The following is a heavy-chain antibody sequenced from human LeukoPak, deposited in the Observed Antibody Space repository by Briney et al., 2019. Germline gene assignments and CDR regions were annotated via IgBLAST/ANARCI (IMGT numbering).Heavy chain of an antibody. CDR2: ISGSGGST. V-gene: IGHV3-23*01. D-gene: IGHD4-17*01. J-gene: IGHJ6*03. Sequence: PGGSLRLSCAAPGFTFSSYAMSWVRQAPGKGLEWVSAISGSGGSTYYADSVKGRFTIFRDNAKNSLYLQMSSLRAEDTAVYYCARGEPNYGDNHYYYNYYLDVWGSGTTVTVSS. CDR1: GFTFSSYA. CDR3: ARGEPNYGDNHYYYNYYLDV.